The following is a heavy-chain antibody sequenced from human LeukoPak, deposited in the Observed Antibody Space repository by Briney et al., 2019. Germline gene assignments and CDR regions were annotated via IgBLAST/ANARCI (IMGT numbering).Heavy chain of an antibody. CDR2: INPNSGGT. D-gene: IGHD6-19*01. J-gene: IGHJ4*02. CDR3: ARARLAVAGTNFLGY. CDR1: GYTFTGYY. V-gene: IGHV1-2*02. Sequence: ASVKVSCKASGYTFTGYYMHWVRQAPGQGLEWMGWINPNSGGTNYAQKFQGRVTMTRDTSISTAYMELSRLRPDDTAVYYCARARLAVAGTNFLGYWGQGTLVTVSS.